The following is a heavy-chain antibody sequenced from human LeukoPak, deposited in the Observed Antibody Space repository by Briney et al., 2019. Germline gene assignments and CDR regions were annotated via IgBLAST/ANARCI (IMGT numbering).Heavy chain of an antibody. CDR1: GGSISSYY. Sequence: SETLSLTCTVSGGSISSYYWSWIRQSPGKGLEWIAYISDIGSINYNPSLKSRVTISLDTSKNQFSLKLSSVTAADTAVYYCAGHHPRDTVDFWGQGTLVTVSS. D-gene: IGHD2-21*01. CDR2: ISDIGSI. CDR3: AGHHPRDTVDF. V-gene: IGHV4-59*08. J-gene: IGHJ4*02.